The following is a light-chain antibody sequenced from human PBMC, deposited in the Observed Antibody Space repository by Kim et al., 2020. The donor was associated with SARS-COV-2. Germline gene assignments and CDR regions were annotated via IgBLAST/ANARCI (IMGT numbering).Light chain of an antibody. CDR1: SSDSGAYNY. J-gene: IGLJ3*02. Sequence: GQSVTISCTGTSSDSGAYNYVSWFLQHPGKVPKVIISDVSDRPSGVSNRFSGSKSGNTASLSISRLQPDDEADYYCTSYTGSGTWVFGGGTRLTVL. CDR2: DVS. CDR3: TSYTGSGTWV. V-gene: IGLV2-14*04.